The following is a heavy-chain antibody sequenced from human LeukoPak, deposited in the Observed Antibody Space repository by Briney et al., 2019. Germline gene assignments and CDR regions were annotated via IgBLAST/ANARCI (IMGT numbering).Heavy chain of an antibody. CDR3: ARGPSLYYDILTGYFDY. V-gene: IGHV3-33*01. D-gene: IGHD3-9*01. CDR1: GFTFSSYG. Sequence: PGGSLRLSCAASGFTFSSYGMHRVRQAPGKGLEWVAVIWYDGSNKYYADSVKGRFTISRDNSKNTLYLQMNSLRAEDTAVYYCARGPSLYYDILTGYFDYWGQGTLVTVSS. CDR2: IWYDGSNK. J-gene: IGHJ4*02.